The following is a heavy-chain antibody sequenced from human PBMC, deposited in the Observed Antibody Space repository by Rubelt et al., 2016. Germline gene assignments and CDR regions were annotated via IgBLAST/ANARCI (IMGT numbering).Heavy chain of an antibody. J-gene: IGHJ4*02. CDR1: GFTFSGSA. CDR2: IKRKIDGGAT. Sequence: EVQLVESGGGLVQPGGSLKLSCAASGFTFSGSAMNWVRPASGKGLEWVGRIKRKIDGGATDSAAPVKGRFTKSRYDSKKTRSLQMNSLKTEDTAVYYCTTENWGSCDWGQGTLVTVSS. CDR3: TTENWGSCD. V-gene: IGHV3-15*01. D-gene: IGHD7-27*01.